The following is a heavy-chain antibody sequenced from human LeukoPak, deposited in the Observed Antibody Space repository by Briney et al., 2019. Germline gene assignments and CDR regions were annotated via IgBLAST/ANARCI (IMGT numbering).Heavy chain of an antibody. D-gene: IGHD2-21*01. CDR3: ARDDCGDTCYPGGY. V-gene: IGHV1-3*01. CDR2: IKAGNGGT. CDR1: GYIFTKYV. J-gene: IGHJ4*02. Sequence: GASVKVSCKASGYIFTKYVVHWVRQAPGQRPEWMGWIKAGNGGTKYSQNFQGRLTITRDTSASTVYMELSSLTSEDTALYYCARDDCGDTCYPGGYWGQGTLVTVSS.